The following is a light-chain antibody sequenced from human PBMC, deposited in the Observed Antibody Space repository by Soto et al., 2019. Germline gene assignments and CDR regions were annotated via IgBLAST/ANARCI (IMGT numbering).Light chain of an antibody. V-gene: IGLV2-14*01. CDR3: SSFTSKSTLI. J-gene: IGLJ7*01. Sequence: QSVLTQPASVSGSPGQSITISCAGTMRDIGAYNLVSWYQQHPGKAPRLIFYEVLNRPSGIPLRFSSSKSVNTASLTISGLQAEDEAHYYCSSFTSKSTLIFGGGTQLTVL. CDR2: EVL. CDR1: MRDIGAYNL.